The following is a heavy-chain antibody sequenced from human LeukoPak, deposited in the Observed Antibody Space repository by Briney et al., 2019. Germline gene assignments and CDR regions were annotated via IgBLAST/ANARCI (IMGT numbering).Heavy chain of an antibody. CDR3: AKDSPELLWFGDLKRDYYYGMDV. D-gene: IGHD3-10*01. J-gene: IGHJ6*02. Sequence: GGSLRLSCAASGFTFSSYAMSWVRQAPGKGLEWVSAISGSGGSTYYADSVKGRFTISRDNSKNTLYLQMNSLRAEDTAVYYCAKDSPELLWFGDLKRDYYYGMDVWGQGTTVTVSS. CDR1: GFTFSSYA. CDR2: ISGSGGST. V-gene: IGHV3-23*01.